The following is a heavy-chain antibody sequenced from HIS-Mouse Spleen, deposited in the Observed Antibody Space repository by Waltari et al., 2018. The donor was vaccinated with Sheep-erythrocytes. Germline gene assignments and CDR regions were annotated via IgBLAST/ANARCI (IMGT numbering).Heavy chain of an antibody. CDR3: ARVSAGELKYYFDY. D-gene: IGHD1-26*01. J-gene: IGHJ4*02. V-gene: IGHV3-30*04. CDR2: ISYDGSNK. Sequence: QVQLVESGGGVVQPGRSLRLSCAASGFTFSSYAMHWVRQAPGKGVEWVAVISYDGSNKYYADSVKGRFTISRDNSKNTLYLQMNSLRAEDTAVYYCARVSAGELKYYFDYWGQGTLVTFSS. CDR1: GFTFSSYA.